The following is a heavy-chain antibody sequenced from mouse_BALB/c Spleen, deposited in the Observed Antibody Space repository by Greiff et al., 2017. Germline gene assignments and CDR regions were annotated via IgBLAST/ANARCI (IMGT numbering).Heavy chain of an antibody. J-gene: IGHJ2*01. D-gene: IGHD2-10*02. CDR3: AREGYGNPFDY. CDR2: ISDGGSYT. V-gene: IGHV5-4*02. CDR1: GFTFSDYY. Sequence: DVMLVESGGGLVKPGGSLKLSCAASGFTFSDYYMYWFRQTPEKRLEWVATISDGGSYTYYPDSVKGRFTISRDNAKNNLYLQMSSLKSEDTAMYYCAREGYGNPFDYWGQGTTLTVSS.